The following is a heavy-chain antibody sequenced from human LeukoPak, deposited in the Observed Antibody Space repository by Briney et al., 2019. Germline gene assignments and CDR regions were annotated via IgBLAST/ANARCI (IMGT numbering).Heavy chain of an antibody. J-gene: IGHJ4*02. Sequence: SETLSLTCPVYGGSFSGYYWSWIRQPPGKGLEWIGEINHSGSTNYNPSLKSRVTISVDTSKDQFSLKLSSVIAADTAVYYCARARGVGYCSGGSCRYPLRYYFDYWGQGTLVTVSS. CDR3: ARARGVGYCSGGSCRYPLRYYFDY. V-gene: IGHV4-34*01. D-gene: IGHD2-15*01. CDR1: GGSFSGYY. CDR2: INHSGST.